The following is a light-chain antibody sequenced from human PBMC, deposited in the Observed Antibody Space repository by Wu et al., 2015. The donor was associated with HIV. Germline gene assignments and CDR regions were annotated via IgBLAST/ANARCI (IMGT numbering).Light chain of an antibody. CDR3: QQLNSYPRT. V-gene: IGKV1-9*01. J-gene: IGKJ1*01. CDR1: EAISTY. CDR2: IAS. Sequence: DIQLTQSPSFLSASVGDRVTITCRASEAISTYLAWYQQKPGEAPKLLIYIASTLQSGVPSRFSGSGSGTDFTLTISSLQPEDFATYYCQQLNSYPRTFGQGTKVEIK.